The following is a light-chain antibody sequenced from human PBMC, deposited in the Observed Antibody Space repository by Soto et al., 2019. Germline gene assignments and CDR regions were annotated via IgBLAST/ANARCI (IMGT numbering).Light chain of an antibody. CDR3: LLAYSSSRPV. CDR1: TGDVTSGHY. CDR2: DTS. Sequence: QTVVTQEPSLTVSPGGTVTLTCGSSTGDVTSGHYPYWFQQKPGQAPRPLIYDTSNKHSWTPARFSGSLLGGKAALTLSGAQPEDEAIYYCLLAYSSSRPVFGGGTKLTVL. V-gene: IGLV7-46*01. J-gene: IGLJ3*02.